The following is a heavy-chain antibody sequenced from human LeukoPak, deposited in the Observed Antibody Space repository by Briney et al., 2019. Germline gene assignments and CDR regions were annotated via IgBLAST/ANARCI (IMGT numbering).Heavy chain of an antibody. CDR2: IIPIFGTA. D-gene: IGHD2/OR15-2a*01. CDR1: GGTFSSYA. CDR3: AGPKIVGAQHFDY. J-gene: IGHJ4*02. V-gene: IGHV1-69*06. Sequence: SVKVSCKASGGTFSSYAISWVRQAPGQGLEWMGGIIPIFGTANYAQKFQGRVTITADKSTSTAYMELSSLRSEDTAVYYCAGPKIVGAQHFDYWGQGTLVTVSS.